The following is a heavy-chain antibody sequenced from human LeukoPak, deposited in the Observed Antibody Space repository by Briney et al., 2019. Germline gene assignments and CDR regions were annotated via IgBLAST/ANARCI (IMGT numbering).Heavy chain of an antibody. CDR3: ARGRDYDFWSGNTDNWFDP. J-gene: IGHJ5*02. V-gene: IGHV4-34*01. D-gene: IGHD3-3*01. CDR2: INHSGST. Sequence: RPSETLSLTCAVYGGSFSGYYWSWIRQPPGKGLEWIGEINHSGSTNYNPSLKSRVTISVDTSKNQFSLKLSSVTAADTAVYYCARGRDYDFWSGNTDNWFDPWGQGTLVTVSS. CDR1: GGSFSGYY.